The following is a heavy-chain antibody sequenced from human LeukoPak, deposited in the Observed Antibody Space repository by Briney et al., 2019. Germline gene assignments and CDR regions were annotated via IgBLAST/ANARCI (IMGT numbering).Heavy chain of an antibody. J-gene: IGHJ4*02. V-gene: IGHV3-21*01. D-gene: IGHD6-13*01. CDR3: ARDAGLGIAAAGTEELFDY. CDR2: ISSSSSYI. CDR1: GFTFSSYS. Sequence: PGGSLRLSCAASGFTFSSYSMNWVRQAPGKGLEWVSSISSSSSYIYYADSVKGRFTISRDNAKNSLYLQMNSLRAEDTAVYYCARDAGLGIAAAGTEELFDYWGQGTLVTVSS.